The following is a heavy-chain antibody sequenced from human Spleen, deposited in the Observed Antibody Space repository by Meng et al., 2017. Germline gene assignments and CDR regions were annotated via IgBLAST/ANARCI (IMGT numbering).Heavy chain of an antibody. CDR1: GGSFSEYY. CDR3: ARGPNRTIFGVVMNWFDP. D-gene: IGHD3-3*01. V-gene: IGHV4-34*01. Sequence: HVQPKQVVDSLLKPSETLSLTCVVSGGSFSEYYWSWIRQPPGKGLEWIGEINHSGSTNYNPSLKSRVTISVDTSKNQFSLKLSSVTAADTAVYYCARGPNRTIFGVVMNWFDPWGQGTLVTVSS. CDR2: INHSGST. J-gene: IGHJ5*02.